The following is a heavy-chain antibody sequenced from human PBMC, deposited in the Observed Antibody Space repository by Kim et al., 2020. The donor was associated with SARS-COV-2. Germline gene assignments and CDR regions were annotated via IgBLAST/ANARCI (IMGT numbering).Heavy chain of an antibody. Sequence: ASVKVSCKASGYTFTSYGISWVRQAPGQGLEWMGWISAYNGNTNYAQKLQGRVTMTTDTSTSTAYMELRSLRSDDTAVYYCAREGRRGYSYGYYYYGMDVWGQGTTVTVSS. CDR3: AREGRRGYSYGYYYYGMDV. D-gene: IGHD5-18*01. CDR1: GYTFTSYG. CDR2: ISAYNGNT. J-gene: IGHJ6*02. V-gene: IGHV1-18*01.